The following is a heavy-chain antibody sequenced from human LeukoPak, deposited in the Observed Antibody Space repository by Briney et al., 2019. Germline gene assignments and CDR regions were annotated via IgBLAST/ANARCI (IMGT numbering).Heavy chain of an antibody. D-gene: IGHD2-15*01. V-gene: IGHV4-59*01. CDR3: ARDQRIEYAFDI. CDR2: KYYSGTA. Sequence: PSETLSLTCTVSGGSIIDYYWGWIRQPPGKGLEWIGSKYYSGTANYNPSLKSRVTISEDSSKNQFSLQLTSVTAADTAVYYCARDQRIEYAFDIWGQGTMVTVSS. CDR1: GGSIIDYY. J-gene: IGHJ3*02.